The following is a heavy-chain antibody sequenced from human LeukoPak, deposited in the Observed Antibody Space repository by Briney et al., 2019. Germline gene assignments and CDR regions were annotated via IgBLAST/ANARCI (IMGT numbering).Heavy chain of an antibody. J-gene: IGHJ4*02. Sequence: PGGSLRLACAASGFSFTKAWMSWVRQAPRKGLEWVGRIKIKTDGGTKDYAAHVTGRLTISRDDSKNTLYLQMNRLKAEDTAVYYFTTESPRGSDFDYWGQGTRVTVSS. CDR3: TTESPRGSDFDY. V-gene: IGHV3-15*01. CDR1: GFSFTKAW. D-gene: IGHD3-10*01. CDR2: IKIKTDGGTK.